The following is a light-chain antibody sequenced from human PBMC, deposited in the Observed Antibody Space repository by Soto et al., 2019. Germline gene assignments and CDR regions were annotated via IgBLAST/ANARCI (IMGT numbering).Light chain of an antibody. CDR1: QGISNY. CDR2: AAS. Sequence: DIQMTQSPSSLSASVRDRVTITCQASQGISNYLAWYQQKPGKVPKLLIYAASTLQSGVPSRFSGTRSGTDFTLTISSLQPEDVATYYCQKYDSAPWTFGQGTNVQIK. CDR3: QKYDSAPWT. J-gene: IGKJ1*01. V-gene: IGKV1-27*01.